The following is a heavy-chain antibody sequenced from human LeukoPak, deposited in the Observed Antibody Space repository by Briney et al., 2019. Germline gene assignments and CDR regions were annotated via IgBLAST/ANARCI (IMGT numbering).Heavy chain of an antibody. Sequence: GGSLRLSCAASGFTFSSYAMHWVRQAPGKGLEYVSAISSNGGSTYYANSVKGRFTTSRDNSKNTLYLQMGSLRAEDMAVYYCARRGAGTSFDYWGQGTLVTVSS. V-gene: IGHV3-64*01. CDR2: ISSNGGST. CDR1: GFTFSSYA. J-gene: IGHJ4*02. D-gene: IGHD1-26*01. CDR3: ARRGAGTSFDY.